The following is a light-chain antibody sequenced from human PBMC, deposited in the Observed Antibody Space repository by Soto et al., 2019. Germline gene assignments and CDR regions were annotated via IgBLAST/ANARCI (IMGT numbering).Light chain of an antibody. Sequence: SYELTQPPSVSVSPGQTASITCSGDKLGDKYARWYQQKPGQSPVLVIYQESKRPSGIPERFSGSNSGNTDTLTISGTQAMDEADYYCQAWDSSTVVFGGGTKLTVL. CDR2: QES. CDR1: KLGDKY. CDR3: QAWDSSTVV. J-gene: IGLJ2*01. V-gene: IGLV3-1*01.